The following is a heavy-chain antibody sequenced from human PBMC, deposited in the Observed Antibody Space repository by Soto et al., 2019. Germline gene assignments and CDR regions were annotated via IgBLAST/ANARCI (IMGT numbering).Heavy chain of an antibody. CDR1: GYTFTGHY. Sequence: QVQLVQSGAEVKKPGASVKVSCKASGYTFTGHYMHWVRQAPGQGLAWMGWINPNSGGTKYAQKFQGWVTMTRDTSISTAYMELSRLISDDTAVYYCARGSNHRNYYYYYMDVWGKGTTVTVSS. J-gene: IGHJ6*03. D-gene: IGHD3-16*02. CDR2: INPNSGGT. V-gene: IGHV1-2*04. CDR3: ARGSNHRNYYYYYMDV.